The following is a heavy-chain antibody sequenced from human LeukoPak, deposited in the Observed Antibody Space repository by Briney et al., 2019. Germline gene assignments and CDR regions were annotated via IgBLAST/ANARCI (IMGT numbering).Heavy chain of an antibody. CDR1: GGSISSYY. J-gene: IGHJ2*01. D-gene: IGHD1-26*01. CDR3: ARDPLVGANWYFDL. CDR2: IYTSGST. V-gene: IGHV4-4*07. Sequence: SETLSLTCTVSGGSISSYYWSWIRQPAGKGLEWIGRIYTSGSTNYNPSLESRVTTSVDTSKDQFSLKLSSVTAADTAVYYCARDPLVGANWYFDLWGRGTLVTVSS.